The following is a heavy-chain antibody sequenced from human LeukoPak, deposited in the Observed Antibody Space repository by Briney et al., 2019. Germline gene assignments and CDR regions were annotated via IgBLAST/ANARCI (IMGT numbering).Heavy chain of an antibody. V-gene: IGHV4-39*01. CDR1: GGSISSSSYY. D-gene: IGHD1-26*01. CDR2: IYYSGST. Sequence: PSETLSLTCTVSGGSISSSSYYWGWIRQPPGKGLEWIGSIYYSGSTYYNPSLKSRVTISVDTSKNQFSLKLSSVTAADTAVYYCARRPPPGGSYGGWDFDYWGQGTLVTVSS. CDR3: ARRPPPGGSYGGWDFDY. J-gene: IGHJ4*02.